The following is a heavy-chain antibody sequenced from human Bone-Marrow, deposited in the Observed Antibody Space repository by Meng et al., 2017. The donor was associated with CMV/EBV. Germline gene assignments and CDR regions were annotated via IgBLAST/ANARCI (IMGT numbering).Heavy chain of an antibody. J-gene: IGHJ6*02. Sequence: SETLSLTCTVSGGSTSSSSYYWGWIRQPPGKGLEWIGSIYYSGSTYYNPSLKSRVTISVDTSKNQFSLKLSSVTAADTAVYYCARETRTDYDFWSGYDYYYGMDVWGQGTTVTVSS. CDR1: GGSTSSSSYY. CDR2: IYYSGST. D-gene: IGHD3-3*01. CDR3: ARETRTDYDFWSGYDYYYGMDV. V-gene: IGHV4-39*07.